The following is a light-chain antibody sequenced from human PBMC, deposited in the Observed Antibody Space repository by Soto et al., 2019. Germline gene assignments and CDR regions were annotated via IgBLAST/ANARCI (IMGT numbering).Light chain of an antibody. V-gene: IGKV2-28*01. J-gene: IGKJ3*01. CDR2: LVS. CDR3: MQSLHLFS. Sequence: IVMTQSPLSLPVTPGEPASISCRSSQSLLHSNGYNYLDWYVQRPGQPPQLLIYLVSNRASGVPDRFSGSGSGTDFTLKISRVEAEDVGVYYCMQSLHLFSFGPGTKGDIK. CDR1: QSLLHSNGYNY.